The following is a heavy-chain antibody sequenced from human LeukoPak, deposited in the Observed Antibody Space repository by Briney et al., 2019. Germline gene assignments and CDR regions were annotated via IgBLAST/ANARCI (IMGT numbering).Heavy chain of an antibody. V-gene: IGHV3-49*04. J-gene: IGHJ3*02. D-gene: IGHD2-21*02. CDR1: GFTFSTYA. CDR2: IRSKAYGGTT. Sequence: PGGSLRLSCAASGFTFSTYAMHWVRPAPGKGLEWGGFIRSKAYGGTTEYAASVKGRFTISRDDSKSIAYLQMTSLKNEDTAVYYCTSPLERAKRGVTAMPDDAFDIWGQGTMVTVSS. CDR3: TSPLERAKRGVTAMPDDAFDI.